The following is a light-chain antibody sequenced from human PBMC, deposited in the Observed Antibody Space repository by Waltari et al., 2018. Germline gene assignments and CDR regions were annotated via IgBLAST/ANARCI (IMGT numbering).Light chain of an antibody. CDR2: SDN. J-gene: IGLJ2*01. CDR3: ATWDDSLNGPV. CDR1: NYNIGHNT. Sequence: QSVLTQPPSASGPPGPRVAISCSGSNYNIGHNTVTWYQQLPGTAPKLLIYSDNQRPSGVPDRFSGSKSGTSASLAISGLQSEDEADYYCATWDDSLNGPVFGGGTKLTVL. V-gene: IGLV1-44*01.